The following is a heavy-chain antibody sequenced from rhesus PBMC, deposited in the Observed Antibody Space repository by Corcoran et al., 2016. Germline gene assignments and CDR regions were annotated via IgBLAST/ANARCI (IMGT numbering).Heavy chain of an antibody. J-gene: IGHJ6*01. Sequence: EVQLVETGGGLVQPGGSLKLSCVASGFTFRSYGMSWVRQAPGKGLEWVSVINRDGGSKYYADSVKGRFTISRDKSKNTLSLQMNSLRPEDTAVYYCAKEGVAAAAYYGLDSWGQGVVVTVSS. CDR3: AKEGVAAAAYYGLDS. V-gene: IGHV3S5*01. CDR2: INRDGGSK. D-gene: IGHD6-31*01. CDR1: GFTFRSYG.